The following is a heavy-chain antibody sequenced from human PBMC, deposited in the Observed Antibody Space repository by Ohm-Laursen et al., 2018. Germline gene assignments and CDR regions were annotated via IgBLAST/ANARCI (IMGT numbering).Heavy chain of an antibody. Sequence: SDTLSLTCTVSGGSVSSSSYYWGWIRQPPGKGLEWIGGMYYSGNTYYNPSLKSRVTIAVDTSKNQFSLKLSSVTAADTSVYYCATSNNWYYFDYWGQGTLVTVSS. CDR1: GGSVSSSSYY. CDR2: MYYSGNT. CDR3: ATSNNWYYFDY. D-gene: IGHD6-13*01. V-gene: IGHV4-39*01. J-gene: IGHJ4*02.